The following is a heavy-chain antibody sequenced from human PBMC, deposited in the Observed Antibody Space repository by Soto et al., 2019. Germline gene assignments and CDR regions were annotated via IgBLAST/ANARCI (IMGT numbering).Heavy chain of an antibody. Sequence: SETLSLTCTVSGGSISSYYWSWIRQPPGKGLEWIGYIYYSGSTNYNPSLKSRVTISVDTSKNQFSLKLSSVTAADTAVYYCARGEGFWSGYWEYYYGMDVWGQGTTVTVSS. CDR3: ARGEGFWSGYWEYYYGMDV. D-gene: IGHD3-3*01. J-gene: IGHJ6*02. V-gene: IGHV4-59*01. CDR1: GGSISSYY. CDR2: IYYSGST.